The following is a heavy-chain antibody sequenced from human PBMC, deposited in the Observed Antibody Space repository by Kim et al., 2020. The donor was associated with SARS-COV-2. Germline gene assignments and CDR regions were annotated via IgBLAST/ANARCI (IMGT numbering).Heavy chain of an antibody. Sequence: SYAQKFQGRVDMTRDTSTSTVYMELSSLRSEDTAVYYCARGLGSGWSPDYWGQGTLVTVSS. V-gene: IGHV1-46*01. CDR3: ARGLGSGWSPDY. D-gene: IGHD6-19*01. J-gene: IGHJ4*02.